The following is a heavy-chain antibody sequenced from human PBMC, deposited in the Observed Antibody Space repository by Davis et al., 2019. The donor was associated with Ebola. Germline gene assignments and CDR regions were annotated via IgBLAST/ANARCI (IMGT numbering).Heavy chain of an antibody. CDR2: ISRSNSYI. V-gene: IGHV3-21*04. D-gene: IGHD6-6*01. Sequence: GGSLRLSCAASGFTFSSYSMNWVRQAPGKGLEWVSFISRSNSYIYYADSVKGRFTISRDNAKNSLYLQINSLRGEDTAVYYCARDRLIDYWGQGTLVTVSS. J-gene: IGHJ4*02. CDR3: ARDRLIDY. CDR1: GFTFSSYS.